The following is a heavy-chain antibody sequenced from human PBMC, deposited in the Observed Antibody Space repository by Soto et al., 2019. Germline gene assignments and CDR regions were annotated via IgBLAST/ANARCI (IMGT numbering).Heavy chain of an antibody. Sequence: GGSLRLSCAASGLTFSSYGMHWVRQTPGKGLEWVAVIWYVGSNKYYADSVKGRFTISRDNSKNTLYLQMNSLRAEDTAVYYCARDRIAARTSYFDYWGQGTLVTVSS. V-gene: IGHV3-33*01. D-gene: IGHD6-6*01. CDR3: ARDRIAARTSYFDY. J-gene: IGHJ4*02. CDR1: GLTFSSYG. CDR2: IWYVGSNK.